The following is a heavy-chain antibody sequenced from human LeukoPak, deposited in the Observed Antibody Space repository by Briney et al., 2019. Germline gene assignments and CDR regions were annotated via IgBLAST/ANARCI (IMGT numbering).Heavy chain of an antibody. D-gene: IGHD3-10*01. Sequence: PGGSLRLSCAASGFTFSSYGMHWVRQAPGKGLEWVAVIWYDGSNKYYADSVKGRFTISRDNSKNTLYLQMNSLRAEDTAVYYCARDCGAGGRPNYYGSGSLGGEFDYWGQGTLVTVSS. CDR2: IWYDGSNK. J-gene: IGHJ4*02. CDR1: GFTFSSYG. CDR3: ARDCGAGGRPNYYGSGSLGGEFDY. V-gene: IGHV3-33*01.